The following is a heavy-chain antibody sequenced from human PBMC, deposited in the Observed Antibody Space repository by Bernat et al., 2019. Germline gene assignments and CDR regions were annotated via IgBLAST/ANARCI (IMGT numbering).Heavy chain of an antibody. CDR1: GGSISSRSYY. V-gene: IGHV4-39*01. D-gene: IGHD3-10*01. Sequence: QLQLQESGPGLVKPSETLSLTCTVSGGSISSRSYYWGWIRQPPGKGLEWIGSIYYSGSTYYNPSLKSRVTISVDTSKNQFSLKLSSVTAADTAVYYCARRTGSYYDYWGQGTLVTVSS. CDR3: ARRTGSYYDY. CDR2: IYYSGST. J-gene: IGHJ4*02.